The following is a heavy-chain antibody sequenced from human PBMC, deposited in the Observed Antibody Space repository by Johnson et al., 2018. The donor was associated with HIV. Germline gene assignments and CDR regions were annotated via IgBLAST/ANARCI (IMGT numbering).Heavy chain of an antibody. V-gene: IGHV3-74*02. CDR1: GFTFDDYA. CDR3: TTSRWDYGGSFDI. CDR2: INSFGSST. J-gene: IGHJ3*02. D-gene: IGHD4-23*01. Sequence: VQLVESGGGLVQPGGSLRLSCAASGFTFDDYAMHWVRQAPGKGLEWVSRINSFGSSTNYADFVKGRFTISRDNAKNSLYLQMNSLRAEDTAVYYCTTSRWDYGGSFDIWGQGTMVTVSS.